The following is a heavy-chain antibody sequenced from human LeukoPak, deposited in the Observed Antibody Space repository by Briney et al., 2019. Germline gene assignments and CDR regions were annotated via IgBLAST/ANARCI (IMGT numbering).Heavy chain of an antibody. V-gene: IGHV4-31*03. J-gene: IGHJ5*02. D-gene: IGHD6-19*01. CDR3: AATNIKAVAGSHSWFDP. CDR1: GGSISSGGYY. CDR2: IYYSGST. Sequence: SETLSLTCTVSGGSISSGGYYWSWIRQHPGKGLEWIGYIYYSGSTYYNPSLKSRVTISVDTSKNQFSLKLSSVTAADTAVYYCAATNIKAVAGSHSWFDPWGQGTLVTVSS.